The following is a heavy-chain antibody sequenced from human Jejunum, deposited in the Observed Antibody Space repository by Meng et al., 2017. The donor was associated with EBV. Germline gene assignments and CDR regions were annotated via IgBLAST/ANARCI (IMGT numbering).Heavy chain of an antibody. CDR3: ARASSERLLDY. V-gene: IGHV4-4*02. CDR2: INQVGST. CDR1: TDFISSYEW. Sequence: QVQLKESGPGLGKPSGTPSLTCAVSTDFISSYEWWSWVRQPPGKGLEWLGEINQVGSTYYNPSLKSRVTISIDTSKRQFSLRLNSMTAADTAVYYCARASSERLLDYWGQGTLVTVSS. D-gene: IGHD1-14*01. J-gene: IGHJ4*02.